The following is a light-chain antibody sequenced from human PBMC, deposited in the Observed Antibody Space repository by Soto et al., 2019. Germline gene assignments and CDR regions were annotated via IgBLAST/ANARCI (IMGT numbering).Light chain of an antibody. CDR1: QSISSW. J-gene: IGKJ2*01. CDR3: QQYNSYSGT. V-gene: IGKV1-5*01. CDR2: DAS. Sequence: DIPMTQSPSTLSASVGDRVTITCRASQSISSWLAWYQQKPGKAPKLLIYDASSLESGVPSRFSGSGSGTEFTITISSLQPDDFATYYCQQYNSYSGTFGQGTKLEIK.